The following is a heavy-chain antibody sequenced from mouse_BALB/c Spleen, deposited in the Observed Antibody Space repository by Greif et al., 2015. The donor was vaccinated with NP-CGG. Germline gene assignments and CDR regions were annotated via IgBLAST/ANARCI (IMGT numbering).Heavy chain of an antibody. CDR1: GFNIKDTY. CDR3: ARKLGLGVYFDD. Sequence: VQLQQSGAELVKPGASVKLSCTASGFNIKDTYMHWVKQRPEQGLEWIGRIDPANGNTKYDPKFQGKATITADTSSNTAYLQLSSLTSEGTAVYYCARKLGLGVYFDDWGQGTTLTVSS. CDR2: IDPANGNT. D-gene: IGHD4-1*01. J-gene: IGHJ2*01. V-gene: IGHV14-3*02.